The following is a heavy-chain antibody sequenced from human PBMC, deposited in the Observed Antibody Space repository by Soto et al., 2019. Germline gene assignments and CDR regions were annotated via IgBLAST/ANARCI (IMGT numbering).Heavy chain of an antibody. V-gene: IGHV3-9*01. J-gene: IGHJ5*02. D-gene: IGHD6-25*01. CDR3: AKSGYEGAYNWFDP. CDR1: GFTFDDYA. CDR2: ISWNSGSI. Sequence: PGGSLRLSCAASGFTFDDYAMHWVRQAPGKGLEWVSGISWNSGSIGYADSVKGRFTISRDNAKNSLYLQMNSLRAEDTALYYCAKSGYEGAYNWFDPWGQGTLVTVSS.